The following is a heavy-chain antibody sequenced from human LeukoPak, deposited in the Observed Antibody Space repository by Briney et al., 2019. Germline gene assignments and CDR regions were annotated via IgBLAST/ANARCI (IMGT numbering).Heavy chain of an antibody. D-gene: IGHD3-10*01. CDR3: ARGLRWYYYGSGRSYYFDY. V-gene: IGHV4-34*01. CDR1: GGSFSGYY. J-gene: IGHJ4*02. CDR2: INHSGST. Sequence: SETLSLTCAVHGGSFSGYYWSWIRQPPGKGLEWIGEINHSGSTNYNPSLKSRVTMSVDTSKNQFSLKLSSVTAADTAVYYCARGLRWYYYGSGRSYYFDYWGQGTLVTVSS.